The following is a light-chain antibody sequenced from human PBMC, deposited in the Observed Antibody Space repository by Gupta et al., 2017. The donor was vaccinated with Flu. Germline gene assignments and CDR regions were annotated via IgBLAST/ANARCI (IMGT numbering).Light chain of an antibody. V-gene: IGKV3-20*01. CDR1: QSVTSNY. J-gene: IGKJ1*01. CDR3: QQYGSSPLT. CDR2: GAS. Sequence: EIVLTQSPGTLSLSPGERVTLSCRASQSVTSNYLAWYQQKPGQAPRLLIYGASSRATGIPDRFSGSGSGTDFTLTISRLEPEDFAVYYCQQYGSSPLTFGQGTKVEIK.